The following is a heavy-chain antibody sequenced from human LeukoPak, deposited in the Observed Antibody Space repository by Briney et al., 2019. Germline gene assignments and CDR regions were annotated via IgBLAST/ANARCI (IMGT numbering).Heavy chain of an antibody. CDR2: ISGSGGST. Sequence: GGSLRLSCAASGFTFSSYAMSWVRQAPGKGLEWVSAISGSGGSTYYADSVKGRFTISRDNSKNTLYLQMNSLRAEDTAVYYCAKGRNSSSWYLTSPFDYWGQGTLVTVSP. D-gene: IGHD6-13*01. V-gene: IGHV3-23*01. CDR1: GFTFSSYA. J-gene: IGHJ4*02. CDR3: AKGRNSSSWYLTSPFDY.